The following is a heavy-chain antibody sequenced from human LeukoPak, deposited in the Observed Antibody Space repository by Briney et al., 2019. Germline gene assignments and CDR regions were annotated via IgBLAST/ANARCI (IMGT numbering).Heavy chain of an antibody. CDR1: GYTFTSYA. Sequence: GASVKVSCKASGYTFTSYAMHWVRQAPGQRLEWMGWINAGNGNTKYSQKFQGRVTITRDTSASTAYMELSSPRSEDTAVYYCARGSRGQWLVNWFDPWGQGTLVTVSS. D-gene: IGHD6-19*01. CDR3: ARGSRGQWLVNWFDP. CDR2: INAGNGNT. J-gene: IGHJ5*02. V-gene: IGHV1-3*01.